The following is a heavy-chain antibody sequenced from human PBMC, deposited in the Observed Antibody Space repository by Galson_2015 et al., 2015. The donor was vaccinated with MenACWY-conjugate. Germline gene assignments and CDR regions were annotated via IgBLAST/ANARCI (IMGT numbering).Heavy chain of an antibody. J-gene: IGHJ6*02. CDR3: ARHPPGGRGMDV. V-gene: IGHV5-51*01. CDR1: GYSFTTYW. CDR2: IDPHNSNT. Sequence: QSGAEVKKPGESLKISCTTTGYSFTTYWIGWVRQMPGRGLEWMGLIDPHNSNTRYSPSFQGQVTISADESISTAYLQWNSLQASDTAMYYCARHPPGGRGMDVWGQGTTVTVSS. D-gene: IGHD1-26*01.